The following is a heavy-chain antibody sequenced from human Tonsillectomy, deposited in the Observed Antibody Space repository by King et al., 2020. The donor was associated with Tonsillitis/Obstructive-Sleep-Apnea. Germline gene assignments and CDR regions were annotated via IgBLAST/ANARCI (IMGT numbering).Heavy chain of an antibody. CDR1: GFTFDDYA. CDR2: ISGDGGST. J-gene: IGHJ6*03. CDR3: AKANFWGGYYITDYYYYYMDV. Sequence: VQLVESGGGVVQPGGSLRLSCAASGFTFDDYAMHWVRQAPGKGLEWVSLISGDGGSTYYGDSVKGRFTISRDNSKNSLYLQMNSLRTEDTALYYCAKANFWGGYYITDYYYYYMDVWGKGTTVTVSS. V-gene: IGHV3-43*02. D-gene: IGHD3-3*01.